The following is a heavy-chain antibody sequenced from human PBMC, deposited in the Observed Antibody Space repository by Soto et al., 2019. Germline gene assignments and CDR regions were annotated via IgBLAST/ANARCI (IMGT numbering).Heavy chain of an antibody. Sequence: ASVKVSCKASGYTFTSYAMHWVRQAPGQRLEWMGWINAGNGNTKYSQKFQGRVTITRDTSASTAYMELSSLRSEDTAVCYCARVLRYCSGGSCLDPWGQGTLVPSPQ. CDR2: INAGNGNT. V-gene: IGHV1-3*01. J-gene: IGHJ5*02. D-gene: IGHD2-15*01. CDR1: GYTFTSYA. CDR3: ARVLRYCSGGSCLDP.